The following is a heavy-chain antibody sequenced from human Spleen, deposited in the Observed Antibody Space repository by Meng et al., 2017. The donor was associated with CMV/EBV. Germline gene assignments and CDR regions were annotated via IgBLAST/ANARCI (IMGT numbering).Heavy chain of an antibody. Sequence: QVQLVQSGSEVKKPGDSVMVSCKASGHTFTSYAMHWVRQAPGQRLEWMGWINAGNGNTKYSQKFQGRVTITRDTPASTAYMELSSLRSEDTAVYYCARDLLAAAGTIWFDPWGQGTLVTVSS. CDR1: GHTFTSYA. J-gene: IGHJ5*02. CDR3: ARDLLAAAGTIWFDP. V-gene: IGHV1-3*01. CDR2: INAGNGNT. D-gene: IGHD6-13*01.